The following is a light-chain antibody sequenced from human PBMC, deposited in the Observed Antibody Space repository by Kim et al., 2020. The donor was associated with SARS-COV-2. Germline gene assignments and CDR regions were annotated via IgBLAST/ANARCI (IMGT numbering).Light chain of an antibody. V-gene: IGKV1-39*01. CDR2: AAS. Sequence: DIQMTQSPSSLSASVGDRVTISCRASQSISNYLSWYQQRPGKAPNLLIFAASSLQSGVPSRFSGSGSGTDFTLTISSLQPEDFATYYCQQSYSTLITFGQGTRLEIK. J-gene: IGKJ5*01. CDR3: QQSYSTLIT. CDR1: QSISNY.